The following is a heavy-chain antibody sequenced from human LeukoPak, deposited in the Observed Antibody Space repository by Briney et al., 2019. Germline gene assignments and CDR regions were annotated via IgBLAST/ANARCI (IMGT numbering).Heavy chain of an antibody. D-gene: IGHD3-22*01. CDR2: ISYDGSNK. J-gene: IGHJ4*02. CDR3: AKPGGYSSGYYPFDY. V-gene: IGHV3-30*18. CDR1: GFTFSSYG. Sequence: GGSLRLSCAASGFTFSSYGMHWVRQAPGKGLEWVAVISYDGSNKYYADSVKGRFTISRDNSKNTLYLQMNSLRAEGTAVYYCAKPGGYSSGYYPFDYWGQGTLVTVSS.